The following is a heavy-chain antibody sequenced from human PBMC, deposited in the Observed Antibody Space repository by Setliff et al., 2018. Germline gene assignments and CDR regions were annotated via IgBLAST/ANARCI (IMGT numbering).Heavy chain of an antibody. CDR1: GFSISSGYY. V-gene: IGHV4-38-2*01. D-gene: IGHD6-6*01. CDR2: IHHSGKA. Sequence: SETLSLTCAVSGFSISSGYYWGWIRQPPGKGLERIVNIHHSGKAYYNPSLKSRVTISVDTSKDQFSLKLISMTAADTAVYYCARGRNVAARLLDSWGQGTLVTVSS. CDR3: ARGRNVAARLLDS. J-gene: IGHJ4*02.